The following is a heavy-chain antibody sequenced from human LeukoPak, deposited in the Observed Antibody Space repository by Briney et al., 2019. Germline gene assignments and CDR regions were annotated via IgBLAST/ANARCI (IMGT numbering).Heavy chain of an antibody. CDR3: ARQVEVSNWFDP. Sequence: PETLSLTCTVSGGSISSYYWSWIRQPPGKGLEWIGYIYYSGSTNYNPSLKSRVTISVDTSKNQFSLKLSSVTAADTAVYYCARQVEVSNWFDPWGQGTLVTVSS. V-gene: IGHV4-59*08. CDR1: GGSISSYY. J-gene: IGHJ5*02. D-gene: IGHD2/OR15-2a*01. CDR2: IYYSGST.